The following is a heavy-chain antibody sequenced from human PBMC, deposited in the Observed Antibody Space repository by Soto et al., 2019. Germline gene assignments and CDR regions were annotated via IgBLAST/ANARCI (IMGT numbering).Heavy chain of an antibody. V-gene: IGHV3-11*01. CDR2: ISSGSSTI. CDR1: GLTFSDYY. J-gene: IGHJ6*03. D-gene: IGHD2-8*02. Sequence: QAQLVESGGGLVKPGGSLRRSCAASGLTFSDYYLSWSRRAPGKGLEWVSYISSGSSTIYYRDSVRGRFTISRDNAKNSLYLQMNSLKDEDTAVYYCARGGVVDYHYYYYMDVWGKGTTVTVSS. CDR3: ARGGVVDYHYYYYMDV.